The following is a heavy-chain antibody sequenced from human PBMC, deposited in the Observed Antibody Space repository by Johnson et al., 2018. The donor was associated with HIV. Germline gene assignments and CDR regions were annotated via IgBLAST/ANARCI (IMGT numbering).Heavy chain of an antibody. CDR3: ARDRGVFWNNDYKGDAFDI. J-gene: IGHJ3*02. CDR1: GFTFSSYG. Sequence: VQLVESGGGLVKTGGPLRHTCAASGFTFSSYGMHWVRQAPGKGLEWGSILYSGGRTYHADYVTGRFTLSRDNSKNTLYLQMNSLRAEDTAVYYCARDRGVFWNNDYKGDAFDIWGQGTMVTVSS. CDR2: LYSGGRT. D-gene: IGHD3-3*01. V-gene: IGHV3-66*01.